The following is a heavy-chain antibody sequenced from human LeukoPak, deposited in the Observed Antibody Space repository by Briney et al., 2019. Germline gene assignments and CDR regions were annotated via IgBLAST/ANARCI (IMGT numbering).Heavy chain of an antibody. Sequence: GASVKVSCKASGYTFTSYYIHWVRQAPGQGLEWMGAINPSGGRTTYAQKFQGRVTMTRDTSTSTVYMELSSLRSDDTAVYYCARVNSYGYYYYYGMDVWGQGTTVTVSS. CDR1: GYTFTSYY. D-gene: IGHD5-18*01. V-gene: IGHV1-46*01. J-gene: IGHJ6*02. CDR2: INPSGGRT. CDR3: ARVNSYGYYYYYGMDV.